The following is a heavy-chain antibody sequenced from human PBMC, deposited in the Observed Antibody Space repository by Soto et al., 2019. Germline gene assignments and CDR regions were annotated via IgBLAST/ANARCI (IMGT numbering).Heavy chain of an antibody. Sequence: SETLSLTCTVSGGSISSGGYYWSWIRQHPGKGLEWIGYIYYSGSTYYNPSLKSRVTISVDTSKNHFSLKLSSVTAADTAVYYCVIWRIDTAMVPVYYFDYWGQGTLVTVSS. CDR2: IYYSGST. CDR1: GGSISSGGYY. J-gene: IGHJ4*01. CDR3: VIWRIDTAMVPVYYFDY. V-gene: IGHV4-31*03. D-gene: IGHD5-18*01.